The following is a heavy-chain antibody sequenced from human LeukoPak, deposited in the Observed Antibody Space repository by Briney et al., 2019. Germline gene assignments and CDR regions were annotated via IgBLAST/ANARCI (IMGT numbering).Heavy chain of an antibody. J-gene: IGHJ4*02. Sequence: GGSLRLSCAASGFTVSSNYMSWVRQAPGKGLEWVSVIYSGGSTYYADSVKGRFTISRDNSKNTLYLQMNSLRAEDTAVYYCARGPTTVVTHFDYWGRGTLVTVSS. CDR3: ARGPTTVVTHFDY. D-gene: IGHD4-23*01. CDR1: GFTVSSNY. CDR2: IYSGGST. V-gene: IGHV3-53*01.